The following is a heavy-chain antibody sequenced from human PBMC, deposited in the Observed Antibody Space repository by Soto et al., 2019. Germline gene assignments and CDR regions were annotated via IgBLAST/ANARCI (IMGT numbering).Heavy chain of an antibody. J-gene: IGHJ4*02. CDR3: AKDGIHAAERSFDY. CDR2: ISNSGIEI. D-gene: IGHD6-25*01. V-gene: IGHV3-23*01. CDR1: GFTFSSYG. Sequence: TGGSLRLSWAASGFTFSSYGMSWVRQAPGKVLEWVSSISNSGIEIFYAASVKGRFTISRDSSKNTLYLEMSSLRPDDTALYYCAKDGIHAAERSFDYWGQGTLVTVSS.